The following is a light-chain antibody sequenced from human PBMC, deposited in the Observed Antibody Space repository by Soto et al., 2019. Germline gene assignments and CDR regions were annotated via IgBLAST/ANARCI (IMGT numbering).Light chain of an antibody. Sequence: QSVLPQTASVSGSPGQSITISCTGTSSGIGRYNLVSWFQKHPGKVPKLMIYEGSKRPSGVSDRFSGSKSGNTASLTISGLQAEDEADYCCCSYAGDNMYVFGTGTKVTVL. CDR1: SSGIGRYNL. V-gene: IGLV2-23*01. CDR2: EGS. J-gene: IGLJ1*01. CDR3: CSYAGDNMYV.